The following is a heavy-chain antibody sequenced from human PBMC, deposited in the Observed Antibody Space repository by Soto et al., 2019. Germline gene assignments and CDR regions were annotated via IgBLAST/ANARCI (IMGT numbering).Heavy chain of an antibody. CDR1: SGSISSSNW. V-gene: IGHV4-4*02. J-gene: IGHJ4*02. CDR3: ARGGESGAVAEGGIYYFDY. Sequence: QVQLQESGPGLVKPSGTLSLTCAVSSGSISSSNWWSWVRQPPGKGLEWIGEIYHSGSTNYNPSLKSRVTIPVDKSKNQFSLKLSSVTAADTAVYYCARGGESGAVAEGGIYYFDYWGQGTLVTVSS. D-gene: IGHD6-19*01. CDR2: IYHSGST.